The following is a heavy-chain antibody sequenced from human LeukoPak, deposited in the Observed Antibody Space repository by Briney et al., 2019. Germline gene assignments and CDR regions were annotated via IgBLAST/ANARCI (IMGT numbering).Heavy chain of an antibody. CDR1: GFTFSSYD. J-gene: IGHJ5*01. D-gene: IGHD3-16*01. CDR3: ARAQPPYHGRLDS. CDR2: IGIAGDT. V-gene: IGHV3-13*01. Sequence: QTGGSLRLACAASGFTFSSYDMRWVRQATGKGLEWVSGIGIAGDTHYPDSVRGRFTIFRENAKNSLYLQMNSLRAEDTAVYYYARAQPPYHGRLDSWGQGILVTVSS.